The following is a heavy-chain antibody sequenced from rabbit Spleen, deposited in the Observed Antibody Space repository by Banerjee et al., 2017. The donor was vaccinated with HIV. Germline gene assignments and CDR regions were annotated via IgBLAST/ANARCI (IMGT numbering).Heavy chain of an antibody. CDR3: ARRYDL. J-gene: IGHJ4*01. Sequence: QQLVESGGGLVKPGASLTLTCKASGFSFSSGYDMCWVRQAPGKGLEWIGCIYTGNGKTYYASWAKGRFTISKSSSTTVTLQMTSLTAADTATYFCARRYDLWGPGTLVTVS. V-gene: IGHV1S40*01. CDR1: GFSFSSGYD. D-gene: IGHD4-2*01. CDR2: IYTGNGKT.